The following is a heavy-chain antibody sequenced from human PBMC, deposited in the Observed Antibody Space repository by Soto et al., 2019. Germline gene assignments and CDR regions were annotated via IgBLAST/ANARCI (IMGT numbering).Heavy chain of an antibody. Sequence: QVQLQESGPGLVKPSQTLSLTCTVPGGSISSGDYYWSWIRQPPGKGLEWIGYIYYSGSTNYNPSPSSRVTISVDTSKNQSSLNLSSVTAADTAVYYCARIVESGYTIDFDLWGRGTLVTVSS. CDR3: ARIVESGYTIDFDL. CDR1: GGSISSGDYY. J-gene: IGHJ2*01. D-gene: IGHD3-16*02. V-gene: IGHV4-30-4*01. CDR2: IYYSGST.